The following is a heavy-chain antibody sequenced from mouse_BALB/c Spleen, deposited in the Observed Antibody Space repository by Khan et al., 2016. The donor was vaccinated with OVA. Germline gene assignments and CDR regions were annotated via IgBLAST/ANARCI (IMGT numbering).Heavy chain of an antibody. V-gene: IGHV3-2*02. CDR3: ARAARITY. D-gene: IGHD1-2*01. CDR1: GYSITSGYG. J-gene: IGHJ2*01. CDR2: ISYSGST. Sequence: EVQLQESGPGLVKPSQSLSLTCTVTGYSITSGYGWNWIRQFPGNKLEWMGYISYSGSTNYNPNLKSRISMTRNTSKNPFFLQLNSVTTEDTATYYCARAARITYWGQGTTLTVSS.